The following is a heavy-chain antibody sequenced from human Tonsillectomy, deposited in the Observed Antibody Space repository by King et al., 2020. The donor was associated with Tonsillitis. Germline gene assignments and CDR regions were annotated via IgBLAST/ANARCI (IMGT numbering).Heavy chain of an antibody. Sequence: QLVESGGGLVQPGGSLRLSCAASGFTFSSYAMSWVRQAPGKGLEWVSGISGSGVSTYYADSVRGRFTISRDNSKNTLSLQMNSLRAEDTAVYYCAKDHGKGYCTNGVCYNFDYWGPGTLVTVSS. V-gene: IGHV3-23*04. CDR3: AKDHGKGYCTNGVCYNFDY. CDR2: ISGSGVST. CDR1: GFTFSSYA. D-gene: IGHD2-8*01. J-gene: IGHJ4*02.